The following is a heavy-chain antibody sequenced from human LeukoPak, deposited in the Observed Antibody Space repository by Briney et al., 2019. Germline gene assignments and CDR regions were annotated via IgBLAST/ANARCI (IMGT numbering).Heavy chain of an antibody. V-gene: IGHV3-48*01. CDR2: ISSSSSTI. CDR1: GFTFSSYS. D-gene: IGHD6-13*01. CDR3: ARGSSSSWGYHYYYMDV. J-gene: IGHJ6*03. Sequence: GGSLRLSCAASGFTFSSYSMNWVRQAPGKGLEWVSYISSSSSTIYYADSVKGRFTISRDNAKNSLYLQMISLRAEDTAVYYCARGSSSSWGYHYYYMDVWGKGTTATISS.